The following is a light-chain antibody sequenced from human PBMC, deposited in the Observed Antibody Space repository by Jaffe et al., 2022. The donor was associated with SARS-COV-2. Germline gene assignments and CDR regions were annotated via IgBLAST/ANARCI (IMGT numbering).Light chain of an antibody. V-gene: IGKV3-11*01. J-gene: IGKJ1*01. CDR3: HQRSSWPRT. CDR1: QSVGYY. Sequence: ENVLTQSPVTLSLSPGERATLSCRASQSVGYYLSWYQQKHGQAPRLLIYDVSNRAAGIPARFSGSGSGTDFTLTISSLEPEDFAVYYCHQRSSWPRTFGQGTKVEIK. CDR2: DVS.